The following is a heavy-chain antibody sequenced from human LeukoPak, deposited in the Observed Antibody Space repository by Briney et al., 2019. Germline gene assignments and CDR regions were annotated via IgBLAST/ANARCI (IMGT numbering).Heavy chain of an antibody. D-gene: IGHD6-19*01. V-gene: IGHV3-48*03. Sequence: GGSLRLSCVASGFTFSSYEMNWVRQAPGKGLEWVSYISSSGSTIYYADSVKGRLTISRDNAKNSLYLRVSSLRAEDTAVYYCAREGIMAVAGTFDYWGQGTLVTVSS. CDR2: ISSSGSTI. CDR1: GFTFSSYE. J-gene: IGHJ4*02. CDR3: AREGIMAVAGTFDY.